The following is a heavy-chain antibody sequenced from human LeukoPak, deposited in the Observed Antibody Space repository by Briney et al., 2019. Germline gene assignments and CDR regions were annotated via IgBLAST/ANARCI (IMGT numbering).Heavy chain of an antibody. J-gene: IGHJ5*02. CDR2: ISYSGST. Sequence: SETLFLTCTVSGGSISSSSYYWGWIRQFPGKGLEWIGTISYSGSTYYNPSLKSRVTLSVDTSKNQFSLKLSSVTAADTAVYYCARHYHYGSGTYGPLDPWGQGTLVTVSS. V-gene: IGHV4-39*01. CDR1: GGSISSSSYY. CDR3: ARHYHYGSGTYGPLDP. D-gene: IGHD3-10*01.